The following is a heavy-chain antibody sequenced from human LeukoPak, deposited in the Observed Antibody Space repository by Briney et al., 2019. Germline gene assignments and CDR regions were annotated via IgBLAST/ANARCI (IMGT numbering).Heavy chain of an antibody. CDR3: AKGPQGYYYYMDV. V-gene: IGHV3-9*01. Sequence: GGSLRLSCAASGFTFDDYAMHWVRQAPGKGLEWVSGISWNSGSIGYADSVKGRFTISRDNAKNSLYLQMNSLRAEDTAVYYCAKGPQGYYYYMDVWGKGTTVTISS. CDR1: GFTFDDYA. J-gene: IGHJ6*03. CDR2: ISWNSGSI.